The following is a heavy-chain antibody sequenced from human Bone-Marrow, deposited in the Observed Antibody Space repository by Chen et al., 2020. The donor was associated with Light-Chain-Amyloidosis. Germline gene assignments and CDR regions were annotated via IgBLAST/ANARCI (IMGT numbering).Heavy chain of an antibody. D-gene: IGHD3-22*01. J-gene: IGHJ4*02. CDR3: XXXXXXGYYDSSGYKGYYFDY. CDR2: INHSGST. V-gene: IGHV4-34*01. Sequence: PSETLSXTCAVYGGSFSGYYWSWIRKPPGKGLEWIGEINHSGSTNYNPSLKSRVTXXXXXXXXXXXXXXXXXXXXXXXXXXXXXXXXXGYYDSSGYKGYYFDYWGQGTLVTVSS. CDR1: GGSFSGYY.